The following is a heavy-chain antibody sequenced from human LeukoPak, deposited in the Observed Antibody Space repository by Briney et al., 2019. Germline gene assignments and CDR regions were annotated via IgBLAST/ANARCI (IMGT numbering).Heavy chain of an antibody. D-gene: IGHD5-18*01. V-gene: IGHV3-20*04. CDR2: ISWNGGRT. Sequence: PGRSLRLSCAASGFTFDDYAMHWVRQAPGKGLEWVSGISWNGGRTAYADSVKGRFTISRDNAKNSLYLQMNSLRAEDTALYYCARQTAMAKYYYYGMDVWGQGTTVTVSS. CDR1: GFTFDDYA. CDR3: ARQTAMAKYYYYGMDV. J-gene: IGHJ6*02.